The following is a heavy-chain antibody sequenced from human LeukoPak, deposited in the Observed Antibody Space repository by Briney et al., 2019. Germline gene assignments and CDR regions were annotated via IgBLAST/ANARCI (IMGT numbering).Heavy chain of an antibody. V-gene: IGHV3-21*01. D-gene: IGHD3-16*01. CDR3: ARGGEAAGDY. CDR1: GFTFSSYS. Sequence: GGSLRLSCAASGFTFSSYSMNWVRQAPGKGLEWVSSISSRSSYIYYADSVKGRFTISRDNAKNSLYLQMNSLRAEDTAVYYCARGGEAAGDYWGQGTLVTVSS. J-gene: IGHJ4*02. CDR2: ISSRSSYI.